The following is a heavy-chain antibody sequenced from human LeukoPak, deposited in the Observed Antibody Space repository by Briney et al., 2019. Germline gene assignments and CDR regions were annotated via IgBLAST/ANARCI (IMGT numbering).Heavy chain of an antibody. J-gene: IGHJ4*02. CDR2: IYXXGST. CDR1: GGSISSYY. V-gene: IGHV4-59*01. D-gene: IGHD3-16*02. CDR3: ASERLGELSLLDY. Sequence: SETLSLTCTVSGGSISSYYWXXIRQPPGKXXXXXGYIYXXGSTNYNPXXXXXVTISVDTSKNQFSLKLSSVTAADTAVYYCASERLGELSLLDYWGQGTLVTVSS.